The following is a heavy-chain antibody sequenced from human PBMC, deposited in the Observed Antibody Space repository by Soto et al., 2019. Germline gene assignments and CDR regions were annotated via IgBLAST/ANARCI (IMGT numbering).Heavy chain of an antibody. D-gene: IGHD3-3*01. CDR3: AREYQPRFLEWSFHAFEI. V-gene: IGHV1-18*01. J-gene: IGHJ3*02. Sequence: QVQLVQSGAEVKKPGSSVKVSCKASGYTFTSYGISWVRQARGQGLELMGWSSAYNGNTNYAQKLQGRVTMTTDTYKSTAYMDLRSLRSDDTAVYYCAREYQPRFLEWSFHAFEIWGQGTMVTVSS. CDR1: GYTFTSYG. CDR2: SSAYNGNT.